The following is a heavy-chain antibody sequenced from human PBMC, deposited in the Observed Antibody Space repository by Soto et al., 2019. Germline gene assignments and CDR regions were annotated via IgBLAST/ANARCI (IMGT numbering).Heavy chain of an antibody. CDR3: SRDRWTLDDGRGWYGD. CDR1: GYSFISYG. V-gene: IGHV1-18*04. Sequence: QVQLVQSGGEVKQPGASVTVSGNASGYSFISYGISWVRQAPGQGLEWMGWISGYNGNTKYAQKLQGRATMTTYTSTSTVYMSLRRMRAADTDVYYCSRDRWTLDDGRGWYGDWGRGTLVTVSS. CDR2: ISGYNGNT. J-gene: IGHJ1*01. D-gene: IGHD6-19*01.